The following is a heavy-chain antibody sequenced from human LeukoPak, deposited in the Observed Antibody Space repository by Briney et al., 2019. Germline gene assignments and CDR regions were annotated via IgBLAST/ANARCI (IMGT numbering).Heavy chain of an antibody. CDR3: ARDKSGIAVAGTGGLLWYFDY. CDR2: INPNSGGT. Sequence: ASVKVSCKASGYTFTGYYMHWVRQAPGQGLEWMGWINPNSGGTNYAQKFQGRVTMTRDTSISTAYMELSRLRSDDTAVYYCARDKSGIAVAGTGGLLWYFDYWGQGTLVTVSS. J-gene: IGHJ4*02. V-gene: IGHV1-2*02. D-gene: IGHD6-19*01. CDR1: GYTFTGYY.